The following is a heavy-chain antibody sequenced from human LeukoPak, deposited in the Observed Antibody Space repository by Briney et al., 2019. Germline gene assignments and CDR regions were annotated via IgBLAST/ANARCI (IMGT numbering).Heavy chain of an antibody. Sequence: SETLSLTCTVSGGSISSYYWSWIRQPPGKGLEWIGWSYHRGSTSYNPSLKSRVAISVDTSKNQFSLKLSSVTAADTAVYYCARDRELGYWGQGTLVTVSP. CDR3: ARDRELGY. V-gene: IGHV4-59*01. CDR1: GGSISSYY. J-gene: IGHJ4*02. D-gene: IGHD1-1*01. CDR2: SYHRGST.